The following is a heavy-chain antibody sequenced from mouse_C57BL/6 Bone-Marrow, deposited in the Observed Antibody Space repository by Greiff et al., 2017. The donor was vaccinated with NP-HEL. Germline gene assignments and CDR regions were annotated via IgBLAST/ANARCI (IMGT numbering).Heavy chain of an antibody. J-gene: IGHJ1*03. CDR2: IYPGSGNT. D-gene: IGHD1-1*01. CDR1: GYSFTSYY. V-gene: IGHV1-66*01. Sequence: QVQLQQSGPELVKPGASVKISCKASGYSFTSYYIHWVKQRPGQGLEWIGWIYPGSGNTKYNEKFKGKATLTADTSSSTAYMQLSSLTSEDSAVYYCARKFITPVVATDWYFDVWGTGTTVTVSS. CDR3: ARKFITPVVATDWYFDV.